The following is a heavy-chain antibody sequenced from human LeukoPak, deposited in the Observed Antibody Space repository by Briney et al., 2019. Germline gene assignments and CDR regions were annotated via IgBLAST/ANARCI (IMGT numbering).Heavy chain of an antibody. Sequence: GGSLRLSCAASGFTFSSYAMSWVRQAPGKGLVWVSRIKNDGTITTYADSVKGRFTISRDNAKNTLYLQMNSLRAEDTAVYYCARDPFYGDADLDSWGQGTLVTVSS. CDR1: GFTFSSYA. V-gene: IGHV3-74*01. CDR2: IKNDGTIT. D-gene: IGHD2/OR15-2a*01. CDR3: ARDPFYGDADLDS. J-gene: IGHJ4*02.